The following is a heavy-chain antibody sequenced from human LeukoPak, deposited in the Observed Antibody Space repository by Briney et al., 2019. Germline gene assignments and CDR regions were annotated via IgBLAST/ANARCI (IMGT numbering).Heavy chain of an antibody. CDR2: IYSGDNT. V-gene: IGHV3-66*01. CDR3: AREHSGSYFAY. J-gene: IGHJ4*02. D-gene: IGHD1-26*01. Sequence: GGSLRLSCVASGFAVSSNYMSWVRQAPGKGLEWVSVIYSGDNTYYTDSVKGRFTISRDNSKNTLYLQMNSLRAEDTAVYYCAREHSGSYFAYWGQGTLVTVS. CDR1: GFAVSSNY.